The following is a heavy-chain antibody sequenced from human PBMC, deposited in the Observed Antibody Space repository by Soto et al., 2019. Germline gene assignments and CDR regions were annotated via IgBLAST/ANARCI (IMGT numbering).Heavy chain of an antibody. V-gene: IGHV4-39*01. CDR3: ARLGALQLWAHFDY. Sequence: SETLSLTCTVSGGSISSSSYYWGWIRQPPGKGLEWIGSIYYSGSTYYNPSLKSRVTISLDTSKNQFSLKLSSVTAADTAVYYCARLGALQLWAHFDYWGQGTLVTVSS. CDR1: GGSISSSSYY. J-gene: IGHJ4*02. CDR2: IYYSGST. D-gene: IGHD5-18*01.